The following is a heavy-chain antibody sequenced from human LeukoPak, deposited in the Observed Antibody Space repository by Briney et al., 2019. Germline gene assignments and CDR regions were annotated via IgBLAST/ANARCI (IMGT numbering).Heavy chain of an antibody. CDR1: GGSISSTSHY. D-gene: IGHD2-8*01. CDR2: IYYSGST. CDR3: ARGKRIMGY. J-gene: IGHJ4*02. Sequence: PSETLSLTCTVSGGSISSTSHYWGWIRQPPGKGLEWIGSIYYSGSTYYNPSLKSRVTISVDTSKNQCSLKLSPVTAADTAVCYGARGKRIMGYWGQGTLVTVSS. V-gene: IGHV4-39*07.